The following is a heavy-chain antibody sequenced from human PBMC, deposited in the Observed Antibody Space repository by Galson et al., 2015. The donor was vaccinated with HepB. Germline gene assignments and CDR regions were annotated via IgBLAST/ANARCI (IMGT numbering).Heavy chain of an antibody. V-gene: IGHV3-30*04. CDR2: TSHDGETK. Sequence: SLRLSCAASGFTFSIEAMYWVRQAPDKGLEFVAATSHDGETKYYADSVRGRFTISRGNSKNTLYLQMNSLRTEDTAVYFCARDVFQGPPDYFDYWGQGTLVTVSS. J-gene: IGHJ4*02. CDR1: GFTFSIEA. CDR3: ARDVFQGPPDYFDY.